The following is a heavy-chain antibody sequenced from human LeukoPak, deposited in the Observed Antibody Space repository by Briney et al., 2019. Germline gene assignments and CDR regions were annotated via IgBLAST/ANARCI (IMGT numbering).Heavy chain of an antibody. Sequence: PSETLSLTCTVSGGSISSSSYYWGWIRQPPGKGLEWIGSIYYSGSTYYNPSLKSRVTISVDTSKNQFSLKLSSVTAADTAVYYCARDRITIFGVVIRNAFDIWGQGTMVTVSS. V-gene: IGHV4-39*07. D-gene: IGHD3-3*01. CDR2: IYYSGST. J-gene: IGHJ3*02. CDR1: GGSISSSSYY. CDR3: ARDRITIFGVVIRNAFDI.